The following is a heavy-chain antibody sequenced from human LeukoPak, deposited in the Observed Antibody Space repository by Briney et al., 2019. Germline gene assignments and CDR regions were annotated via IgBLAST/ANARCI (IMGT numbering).Heavy chain of an antibody. J-gene: IGHJ4*02. Sequence: GGSLRLSCAASGFSFSNYGMHWVRQAPGKGLEWVAAIWYDGSIQYYADSVKGRFTISRDNSKNTLYLQMDSLRAEDTAVYYCARAGYCSGGSCYGSDYWGQGTLVSVSS. V-gene: IGHV3-33*08. CDR1: GFSFSNYG. D-gene: IGHD2-15*01. CDR3: ARAGYCSGGSCYGSDY. CDR2: IWYDGSIQ.